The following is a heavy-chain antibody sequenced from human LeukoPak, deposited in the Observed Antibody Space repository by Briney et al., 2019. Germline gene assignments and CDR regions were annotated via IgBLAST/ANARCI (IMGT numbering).Heavy chain of an antibody. D-gene: IGHD6-13*01. CDR1: GGSISSGGYY. Sequence: SETLSLTCTVSGGSISSGGYYWSWIRQHPGKGLEWIGYIYYSGSTYYNPSLKSRVTMSVDTSKNQFSLKLSSVTAADTAVYYCARDDVAAANFDYWGQGTLVTVSS. CDR3: ARDDVAAANFDY. CDR2: IYYSGST. V-gene: IGHV4-31*03. J-gene: IGHJ4*02.